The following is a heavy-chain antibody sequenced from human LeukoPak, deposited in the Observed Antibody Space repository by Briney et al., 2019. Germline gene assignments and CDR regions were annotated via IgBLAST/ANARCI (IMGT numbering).Heavy chain of an antibody. CDR3: AKDPKYYDILTGTYSPYFDY. CDR2: ISGSGGST. J-gene: IGHJ4*02. CDR1: GFTFSSYA. V-gene: IGHV3-23*01. D-gene: IGHD3-9*01. Sequence: GRSLRLSCAASGFTFSSYAMSWVRQAPGKGLEWVSAISGSGGSTYYADSVKGRFTISRDNSKNTLYLQMNSLRAEDTAVYYCAKDPKYYDILTGTYSPYFDYWGQGTLVTVSS.